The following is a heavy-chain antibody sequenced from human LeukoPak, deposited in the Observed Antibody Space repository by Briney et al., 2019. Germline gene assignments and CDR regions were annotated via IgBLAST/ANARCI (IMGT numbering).Heavy chain of an antibody. D-gene: IGHD3-10*01. V-gene: IGHV3-74*01. Sequence: PGGSLRLSCAASGFTFSSYSMNWVRQGPGQGLVWVARIGSDGGSISYADSVKGRFTISRDNGKNTVYLQMNSQRVDDTSVYFCARGGFKYNYYDAMDVWGQGTTVTVSS. J-gene: IGHJ6*02. CDR1: GFTFSSYS. CDR3: ARGGFKYNYYDAMDV. CDR2: IGSDGGSI.